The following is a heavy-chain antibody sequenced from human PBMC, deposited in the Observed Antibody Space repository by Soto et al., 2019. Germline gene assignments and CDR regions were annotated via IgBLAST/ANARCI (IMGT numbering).Heavy chain of an antibody. CDR3: ARDQGGYYDGSGYPRGFDY. V-gene: IGHV4-31*03. J-gene: IGHJ4*02. D-gene: IGHD3-22*01. CDR2: FYYSGST. CDR1: GGSISSGGYY. Sequence: VLLQESGPGLVKPSQTLSLTCSVSGGSISSGGYYWSWIRQRPGKGLEWIGYFYYSGSTYYNPSLRIRVILSADTSKNQLSLKLISVTAADTAMYYCARDQGGYYDGSGYPRGFDYWGQGALVTVSS.